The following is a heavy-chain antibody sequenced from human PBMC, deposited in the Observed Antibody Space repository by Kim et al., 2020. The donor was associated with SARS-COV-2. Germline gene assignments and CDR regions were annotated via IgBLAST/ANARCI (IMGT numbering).Heavy chain of an antibody. CDR3: ARDPLRLVPFAFDD. D-gene: IGHD4-17*01. J-gene: IGHJ4*01. CDR2: INSSRSST. V-gene: IGHV3-48*04. CDR1: GFTFSTYT. Sequence: GGSLRLSCAASGFTFSTYTMNWVRQAPGKGLEWVSCINSSRSSTYYADSVKGRFTISRDNSKNSLYLQMNSLRAEDTAVYYCARDPLRLVPFAFDDWGQG.